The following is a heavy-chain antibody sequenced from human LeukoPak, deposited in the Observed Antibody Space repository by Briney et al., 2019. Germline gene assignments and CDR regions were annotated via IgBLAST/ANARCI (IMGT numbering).Heavy chain of an antibody. CDR2: TRNKANSYTT. Sequence: WGSLRLSCAASGFTFSDHYMDWVRQAPGKGLEWVGRTRNKANSYTTEYAASVKGRFTISRDDSKNSLYLQMNSLKTEDTAVYYCARGTMVRGVISYYGMDVWGQGTTVTVSS. CDR3: ARGTMVRGVISYYGMDV. D-gene: IGHD3-10*01. J-gene: IGHJ6*02. CDR1: GFTFSDHY. V-gene: IGHV3-72*01.